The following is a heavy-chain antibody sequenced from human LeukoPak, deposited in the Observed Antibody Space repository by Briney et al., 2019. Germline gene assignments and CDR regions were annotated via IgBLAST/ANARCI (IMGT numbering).Heavy chain of an antibody. Sequence: SETLSLTCTVSGGSISSYYWSWIRQSPGKGLEWVGYIYYSGSANYNPSLKSRVTISVDTSKSQFSLKLSSVTAADTAEYYCARGGSSWGNFDYWGQGTLVTVSS. J-gene: IGHJ4*02. CDR1: GGSISSYY. CDR2: IYYSGSA. V-gene: IGHV4-59*08. D-gene: IGHD6-13*01. CDR3: ARGGSSWGNFDY.